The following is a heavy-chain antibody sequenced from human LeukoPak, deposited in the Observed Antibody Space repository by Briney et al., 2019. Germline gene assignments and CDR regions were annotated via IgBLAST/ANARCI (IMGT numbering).Heavy chain of an antibody. J-gene: IGHJ4*02. CDR3: VRLDWSSSWDEN. V-gene: IGHV3-73*01. Sequence: GGSLRLSCAASGFTFSGSAMHWVRQASGKGLEWVGRVRSKANNYGTGYAASVKGRFTISRDDSKNTAYLQMNGLKTEDTAMYYFVRLDWSSSWDENWGQGTLGTGSS. CDR1: GFTFSGSA. D-gene: IGHD6-13*01. CDR2: VRSKANNYGT.